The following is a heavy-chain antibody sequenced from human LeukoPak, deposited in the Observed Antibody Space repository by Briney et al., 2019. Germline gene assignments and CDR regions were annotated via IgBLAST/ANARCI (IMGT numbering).Heavy chain of an antibody. CDR1: GFTFSSYT. CDR2: ISSSSSYI. Sequence: GGSLRLSCAASGFTFSSYTMNWVRQAPGKGLEWVSSISSSSSYIYYADSVKGRFTISRDNAKNSLYLQMNSLRAGDTAVYYCARDPSPLGGYWGQGTLVTVSS. J-gene: IGHJ4*02. CDR3: ARDPSPLGGY. V-gene: IGHV3-21*01.